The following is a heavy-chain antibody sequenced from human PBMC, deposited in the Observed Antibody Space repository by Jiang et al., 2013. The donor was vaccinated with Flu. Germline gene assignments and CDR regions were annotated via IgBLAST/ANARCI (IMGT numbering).Heavy chain of an antibody. D-gene: IGHD1-26*01. CDR3: AKGGSPPFDY. Sequence: FTFSSYGMHWVRQAPGKGLEWVAVISYDGSNKYYADSVKGRFTISRDNSKNTLYLQMNSPRAEDTAVYYCAKGGSPPFDYWGQGTLVTVSS. J-gene: IGHJ4*02. V-gene: IGHV3-30*18. CDR2: ISYDGSNK. CDR1: FTFSSYG.